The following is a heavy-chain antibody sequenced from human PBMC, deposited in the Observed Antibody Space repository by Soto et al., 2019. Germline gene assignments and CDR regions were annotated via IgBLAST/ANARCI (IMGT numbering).Heavy chain of an antibody. V-gene: IGHV3-15*01. Sequence: EVQLVESGGGLVKPGGSLRLSCAASGFTFSNAGMSWVRQAPGKGLEWVGRIKSKTDGGTTDDAAPVKGRFTIATGDSKNTLYRQMNSLITEDTAVYYCKRDGSGSYDWGQGTLVTVSS. CDR2: IKSKTDGGTT. D-gene: IGHD3-10*01. CDR3: KRDGSGSYD. J-gene: IGHJ4*02. CDR1: GFTFSNAG.